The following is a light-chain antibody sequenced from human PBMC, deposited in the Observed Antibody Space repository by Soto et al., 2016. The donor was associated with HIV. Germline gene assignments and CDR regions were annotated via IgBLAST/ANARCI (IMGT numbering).Light chain of an antibody. CDR3: QAWDSSTGV. CDR1: KLWEKY. J-gene: IGLJ2*01. Sequence: SYELTQPPSVSVSPGQTARITCSGDKLWEKYVSWYQQKPGQSPVLVIYQDGKRPSGIPERFSGSNSGNTATLTISGTQAIDEADYYCQAWDSSTGVFGGGTRLTVL. V-gene: IGLV3-1*01. CDR2: QDG.